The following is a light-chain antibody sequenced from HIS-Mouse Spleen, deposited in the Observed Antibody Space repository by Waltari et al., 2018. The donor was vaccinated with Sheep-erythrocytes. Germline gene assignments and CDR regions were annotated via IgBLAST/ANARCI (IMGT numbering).Light chain of an antibody. CDR3: CSYAGSYNHV. V-gene: IGLV2-11*01. J-gene: IGLJ1*01. CDR2: DFS. CDR1: SSDVGGYNY. Sequence: QSALTQPRSVSGSPGQSVTISCTGTSSDVGGYNYVPWYQQHPGKAPKLMSCDFSKRPAGVPVRFSDSKSGNTASLTSSGLQAEDEADYYCCSYAGSYNHVFATGTKVTVL.